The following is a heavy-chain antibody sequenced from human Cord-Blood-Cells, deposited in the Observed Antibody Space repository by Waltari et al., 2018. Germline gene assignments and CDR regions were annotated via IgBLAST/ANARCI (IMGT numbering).Heavy chain of an antibody. CDR1: GGSFSGYY. CDR2: INHSGST. V-gene: IGHV4-34*01. J-gene: IGHJ4*02. CDR3: ARGLTSGYYDSSGYYY. Sequence: QVQLQQWGAGLLKPSETLSLTCAFYGGSFSGYYWSWVRQPPGKGLEWIGEINHSGSTNYNPSLKSRVTISVDTSKNQFSLKLSSVTAADTAVYYCARGLTSGYYDSSGYYYWGQGTLVTVSS. D-gene: IGHD3-22*01.